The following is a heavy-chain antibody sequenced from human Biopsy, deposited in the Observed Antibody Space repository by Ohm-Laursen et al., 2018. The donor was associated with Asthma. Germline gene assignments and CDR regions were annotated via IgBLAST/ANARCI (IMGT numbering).Heavy chain of an antibody. V-gene: IGHV4-31*03. Sequence: TLSLTCTVFGGSINIGDYYWSWIRQHPVTGLEWIGYIYYSGSTYYNPSLKSRVSISLDTSKNQFSLSLTSVTAADTAVYYCARTTYGDDGFDPWGQGTLVTVSS. CDR3: ARTTYGDDGFDP. J-gene: IGHJ5*02. CDR2: IYYSGST. CDR1: GGSINIGDYY. D-gene: IGHD4-17*01.